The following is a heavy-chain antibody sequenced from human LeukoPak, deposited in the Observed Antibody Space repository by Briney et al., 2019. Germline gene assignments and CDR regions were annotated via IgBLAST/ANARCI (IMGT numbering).Heavy chain of an antibody. CDR2: MKQDGSEK. J-gene: IGHJ4*02. CDR1: GFTFSSDW. D-gene: IGHD6-13*01. CDR3: ARDGSRSWRNFYFDY. V-gene: IGHV3-7*01. Sequence: GGSLRLSCAASGFTFSSDWMSWLRKAPGKGMEWVANMKQDGSEKYYVDSVKGRCTISRVNAKNSRYRQLVSLTPEDATAEYCARDGSRSWRNFYFDYWGQGTLVTVSS.